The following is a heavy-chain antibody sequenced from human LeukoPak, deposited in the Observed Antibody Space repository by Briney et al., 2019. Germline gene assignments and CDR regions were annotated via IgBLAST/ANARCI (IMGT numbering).Heavy chain of an antibody. CDR3: ARPGAGYCRSTSCSDYYYYGMDV. D-gene: IGHD2-2*01. V-gene: IGHV1-18*01. Sequence: GASVKVSCKASGYTFTSYGISWVRQAPGQGLEWTGWISAYNGNTNYAQKLQGRVTMTTDTSTSTAYMELRSLRSDDTAVYYCARPGAGYCRSTSCSDYYYYGMDVWGQGTTATVSS. CDR1: GYTFTSYG. CDR2: ISAYNGNT. J-gene: IGHJ6*02.